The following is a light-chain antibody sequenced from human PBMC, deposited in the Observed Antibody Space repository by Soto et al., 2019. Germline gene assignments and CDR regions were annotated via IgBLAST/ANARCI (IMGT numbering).Light chain of an antibody. CDR1: QSVSSSY. Sequence: EIVLTQSPGTQSLSPGERATLSCRASQSVSSSYLAWYQQKPGQAPRLLIYGASNRATGIPDRFSGSGSGTDFTLTISRLEPEHFAVYYCQQYGSSPWTFGQGTKVEIK. J-gene: IGKJ1*01. CDR3: QQYGSSPWT. CDR2: GAS. V-gene: IGKV3-20*01.